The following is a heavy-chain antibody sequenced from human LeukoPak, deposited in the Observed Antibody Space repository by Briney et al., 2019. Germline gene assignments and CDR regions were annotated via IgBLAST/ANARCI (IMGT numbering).Heavy chain of an antibody. Sequence: GRSLTLSCAASGFTFSNYPIHWVRQAPGKGLEWVALISYDGSNKYYADSVKGRFTISRDNSKNTLYLQMNSLRAEDTAVYYCARDADGVVDYWGQGALVSVSS. CDR1: GFTFSNYP. V-gene: IGHV3-30-3*01. CDR3: ARDADGVVDY. J-gene: IGHJ4*02. CDR2: ISYDGSNK. D-gene: IGHD3-10*01.